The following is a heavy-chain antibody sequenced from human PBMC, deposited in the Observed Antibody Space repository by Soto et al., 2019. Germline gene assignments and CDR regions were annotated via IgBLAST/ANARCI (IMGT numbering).Heavy chain of an antibody. CDR3: ARAPSGFGQGPVEIYFQH. CDR2: ISAYNGNT. Sequence: GASVKVSCKASGYTFTSYGISWVRQAPGQGLEWMGWISAYNGNTNYAQKLQGRVTMTTDTSTSTAYMELRSLRSDDTAVYYCARAPSGFGQGPVEIYFQHWGQGTLVTVSS. CDR1: GYTFTSYG. J-gene: IGHJ1*01. D-gene: IGHD3-10*01. V-gene: IGHV1-18*04.